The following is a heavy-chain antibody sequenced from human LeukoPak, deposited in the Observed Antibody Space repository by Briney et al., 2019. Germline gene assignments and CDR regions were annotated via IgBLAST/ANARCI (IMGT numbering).Heavy chain of an antibody. V-gene: IGHV4-34*01. D-gene: IGHD5-12*01. CDR1: GGSFSGYY. CDR2: INHSGST. CDR3: ARGYSGYDCAD. Sequence: PSETLSLTCAVYGGSFSGYYWSWIRQPPGKGLEWIGEINHSGSTNYNPSLKSRVTISVDTSKNQFSLKLSSVTAAVTAVYYCARGYSGYDCADWGQGTLVTVSS. J-gene: IGHJ4*02.